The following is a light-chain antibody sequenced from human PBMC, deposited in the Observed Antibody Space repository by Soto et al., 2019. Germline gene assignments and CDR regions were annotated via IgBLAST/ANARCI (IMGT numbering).Light chain of an antibody. V-gene: IGKV1-39*01. CDR3: QQSYSTPWIT. J-gene: IGKJ5*01. CDR1: QSISSY. CDR2: AAS. Sequence: DIQMTQSPSSLSASVGDRVTITCRASQSISSYLNWYQQKPGKAPKLLIYAASSLQSGVPSRFCGSGSGTDFTLTISSLQPEDFATYYCQQSYSTPWITFGQGTRLEIK.